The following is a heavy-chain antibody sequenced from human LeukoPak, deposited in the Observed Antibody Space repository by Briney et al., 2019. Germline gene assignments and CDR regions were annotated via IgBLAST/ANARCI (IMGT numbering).Heavy chain of an antibody. Sequence: GGSLRLSRAASGFTFSSYWMNWARQAPGKGLEWVASINHNGNVNYYVDSVKGRFTISRDNTKNALYLQMNSLRADDTAVYFCARDSTWQLDYWGQGTLITVSS. CDR3: ARDSTWQLDY. CDR1: GFTFSSYW. D-gene: IGHD5-12*01. CDR2: INHNGNVN. J-gene: IGHJ4*02. V-gene: IGHV3-7*03.